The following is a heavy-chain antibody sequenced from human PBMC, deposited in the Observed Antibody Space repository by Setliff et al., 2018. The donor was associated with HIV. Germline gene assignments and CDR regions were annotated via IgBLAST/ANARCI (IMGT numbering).Heavy chain of an antibody. CDR1: GGSISSSSYY. Sequence: SETLSLTCTVSGGSISSSSYYWGWIRQPPGKGLEWIGSTYYNPSLKSRVTISVDTSKNQFSLKLSSVTAADTAVYFCARSSRGSLRDLDYWGPGTLVTVSS. D-gene: IGHD2-21*02. CDR2: T. J-gene: IGHJ4*02. CDR3: ARSSRGSLRDLDY. V-gene: IGHV4-39*01.